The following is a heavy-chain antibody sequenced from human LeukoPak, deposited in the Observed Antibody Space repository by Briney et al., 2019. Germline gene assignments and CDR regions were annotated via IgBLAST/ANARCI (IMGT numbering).Heavy chain of an antibody. Sequence: GGSLSLSCAASGFTFSSYWMHWVRHAPGRGLVWVSRINSDGSSTSYADSVKGRFTISRDNAKNTLYLQMNSLRDEDTAVYYCARSYFSGCYKGGYFDYWGQGTLVTVSS. J-gene: IGHJ4*02. V-gene: IGHV3-74*01. CDR2: INSDGSST. CDR3: ARSYFSGCYKGGYFDY. CDR1: GFTFSSYW. D-gene: IGHD6-19*01.